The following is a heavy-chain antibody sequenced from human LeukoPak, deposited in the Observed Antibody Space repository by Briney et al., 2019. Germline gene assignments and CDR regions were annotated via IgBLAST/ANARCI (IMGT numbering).Heavy chain of an antibody. CDR3: ARDQRDSSGYYYRGVAFDI. CDR1: GYTFTSYA. J-gene: IGHJ3*02. V-gene: IGHV7-4-1*02. CDR2: INTNTGNP. Sequence: ASVKVSCKASGYTFTSYAMNWVRQAPGQGLEWMGWINTNTGNPTYAQGFTGRFVFSLDTSVSTAYLQISSLKAEDTAVYYCARDQRDSSGYYYRGVAFDIWGQGTMVTVSS. D-gene: IGHD3-22*01.